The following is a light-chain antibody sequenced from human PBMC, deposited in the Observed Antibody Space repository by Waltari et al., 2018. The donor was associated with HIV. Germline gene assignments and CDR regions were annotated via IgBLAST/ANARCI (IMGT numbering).Light chain of an antibody. Sequence: DILMTQSPDFLAVSLGERATINCRARQSLLYNFNNKNYLAWYQHKAGQPPKLLIYWASTLHSGVPDRFSCSGSGSNFSLSINYLQAFDVVTFYCQQYYRRLLTFGGGT. V-gene: IGKV4-1*01. CDR1: QSLLYNFNNKNY. CDR3: QQYYRRLLT. J-gene: IGKJ4*01. CDR2: WAS.